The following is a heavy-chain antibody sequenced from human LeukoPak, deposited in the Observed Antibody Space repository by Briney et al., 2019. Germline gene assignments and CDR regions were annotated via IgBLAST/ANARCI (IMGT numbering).Heavy chain of an antibody. Sequence: ESLKISCKGSGYSFTSYWIGWVRQMPGKGLECMGIIYPGDSDARYSPSFQGQVTISADKSISTAYLQWSSLKASDTAMYYCARHRAVAAAGTRYFDYWGPGTLVTVSS. CDR2: IYPGDSDA. J-gene: IGHJ4*02. CDR1: GYSFTSYW. V-gene: IGHV5-51*01. D-gene: IGHD6-13*01. CDR3: ARHRAVAAAGTRYFDY.